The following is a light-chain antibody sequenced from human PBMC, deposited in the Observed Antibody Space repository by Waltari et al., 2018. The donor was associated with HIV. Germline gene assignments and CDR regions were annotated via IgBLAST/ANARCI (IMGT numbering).Light chain of an antibody. V-gene: IGKV1-39*01. J-gene: IGKJ2*01. CDR2: GAS. Sequence: DMQMTQSPSSLSASVGDRVTVTCRASQSIGDHLNWFQQRPGKAPTLLIFGASSLHSGVPTRFSGSGSGTDFTLTIHSLQPEDFATYWCQQGYTASYTFCQGTRLEIK. CDR3: QQGYTASYT. CDR1: QSIGDH.